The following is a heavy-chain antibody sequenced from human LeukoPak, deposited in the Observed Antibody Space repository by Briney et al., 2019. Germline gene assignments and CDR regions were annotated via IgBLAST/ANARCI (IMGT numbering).Heavy chain of an antibody. CDR3: ARSSRTRYCSSTSCYWSDAFDI. J-gene: IGHJ3*02. D-gene: IGHD2-2*01. Sequence: PSETLSLTCTVSGVSISSYYWSWLRQPPGKGLEWIGYIYYSGSTNYNPSLKSRVTISVDTSKNQFSLKLSSVTAADTAVYYCARSSRTRYCSSTSCYWSDAFDIWGQGTMVTVSS. V-gene: IGHV4-59*01. CDR2: IYYSGST. CDR1: GVSISSYY.